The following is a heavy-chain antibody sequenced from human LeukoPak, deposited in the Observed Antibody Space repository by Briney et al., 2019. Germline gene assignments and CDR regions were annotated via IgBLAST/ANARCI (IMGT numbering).Heavy chain of an antibody. D-gene: IGHD2-2*01. J-gene: IGHJ3*02. CDR1: GYSISSGYY. Sequence: PETLSLTCAVSGYSISSGYYWGWIRQPPGKGVEWIGSIYRSGSTYYNPSLKSRVPISVDTSKNQFSLNLSSVPAADTAVYYCARTRGYCSSTSCYPRGAFDIWGQGTMVTVSS. V-gene: IGHV4-38-2*01. CDR2: IYRSGST. CDR3: ARTRGYCSSTSCYPRGAFDI.